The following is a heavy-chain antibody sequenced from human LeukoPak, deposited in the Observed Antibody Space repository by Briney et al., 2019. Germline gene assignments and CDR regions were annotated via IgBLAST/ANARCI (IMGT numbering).Heavy chain of an antibody. Sequence: ASVKVSCKASGYTFSDHYMHWMRQAPGQGPEWMGWINPNSGGTNFAQKFQGRVTMTRDTSISTTYLDLSSLRSDDTAVYYCARVAKLRARFGWYFDLWGRGTLVTVSS. CDR3: ARVAKLRARFGWYFDL. V-gene: IGHV1-2*02. CDR1: GYTFSDHY. D-gene: IGHD3-16*01. J-gene: IGHJ2*01. CDR2: INPNSGGT.